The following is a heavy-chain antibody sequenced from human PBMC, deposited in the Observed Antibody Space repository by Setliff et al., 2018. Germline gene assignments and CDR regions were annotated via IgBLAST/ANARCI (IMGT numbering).Heavy chain of an antibody. J-gene: IGHJ4*02. CDR1: GGTFSSYA. V-gene: IGHV1-69*10. CDR3: ARDRGSRDGYNVDYFDY. D-gene: IGHD3-16*01. Sequence: RASVKVSCKASGGTFSSYAISWVRQAPGQGLEWMGGIIPILGIANYAQKFQGRVTITADESTSTAYMELSSLRSEDTAVYYCARDRGSRDGYNVDYFDYWGQGTLVTVS. CDR2: IIPILGIA.